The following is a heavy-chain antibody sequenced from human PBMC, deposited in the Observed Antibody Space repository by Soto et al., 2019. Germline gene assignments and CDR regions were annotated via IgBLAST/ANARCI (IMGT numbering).Heavy chain of an antibody. CDR3: ARHQRDDGSRKIDC. Sequence: SETLSLTCTVSGASVTSGDYFWTWIRQPPGKGLEWIGHIYYIGSTNYSPSLKSRVTISLDTSKNQFSLRLNSVTTADTAMYYCARHQRDDGSRKIDCWGQGTLVTVSS. D-gene: IGHD3-10*01. CDR2: IYYIGST. CDR1: GASVTSGDYF. J-gene: IGHJ4*02. V-gene: IGHV4-61*08.